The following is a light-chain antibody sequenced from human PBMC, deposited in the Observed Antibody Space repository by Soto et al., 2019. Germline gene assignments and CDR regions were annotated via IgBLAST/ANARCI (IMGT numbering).Light chain of an antibody. CDR3: QHYNSYSEA. V-gene: IGKV1-5*03. CDR2: KAS. J-gene: IGKJ1*01. CDR1: QSIRTW. Sequence: DIQMTQSPSTVSASVGDGVTITCRASQSIRTWLAWYQQKPGKAPKLLIYKASTLKSGVPSRFSGSGSGKDFTLTISSLQPDDFATYYCQHYNSYSEAFGQGTKVELK.